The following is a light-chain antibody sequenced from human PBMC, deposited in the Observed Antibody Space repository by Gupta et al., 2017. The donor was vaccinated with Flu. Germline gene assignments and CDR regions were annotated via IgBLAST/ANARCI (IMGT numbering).Light chain of an antibody. V-gene: IGKV1-9*01. J-gene: IGKJ4*01. CDR3: QQPKSYPPVT. Sequence: SFLHASVGDRVTSTCRARRGISSYLGWCKQKPRKAPKLLIYAASSWQRGVTSRFCGSGFGKELSLTNSSRQPEDFASYYCQQPKSYPPVTFGRGTKVDIK. CDR1: RGISSY. CDR2: AAS.